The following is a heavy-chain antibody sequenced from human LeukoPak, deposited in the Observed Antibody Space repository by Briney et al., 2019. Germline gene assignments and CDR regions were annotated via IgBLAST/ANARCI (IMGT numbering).Heavy chain of an antibody. J-gene: IGHJ3*02. V-gene: IGHV4-59*08. CDR1: GGSISSYY. Sequence: ETLSLTCTVSGGSISSYYWSWIRQPPGKGLEWIGYIYYSGSTSYNPSLKSRVTISVDTSKNQFSLKLSSVTAADTAVYYCASGIAAAGLSDAFDIWGQGTMVTVSS. CDR3: ASGIAAAGLSDAFDI. CDR2: IYYSGST. D-gene: IGHD6-13*01.